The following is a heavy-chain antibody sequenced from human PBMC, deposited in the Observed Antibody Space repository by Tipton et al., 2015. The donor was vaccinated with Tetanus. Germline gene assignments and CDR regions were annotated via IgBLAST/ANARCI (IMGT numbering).Heavy chain of an antibody. CDR1: GGSISSGGYY. CDR3: ARDQARGARGWNYFDY. J-gene: IGHJ4*02. V-gene: IGHV4-31*03. Sequence: LVKPTQTLSLNCSVSGGSISSGGYYWSWLRQHPGKGLEWIGDIYNSGSTYYDPSLKSRVTISVDTSKNQFSRKLNSVTAADTAVYYCARDQARGARGWNYFDYWGQGSLVTVSS. D-gene: IGHD1-26*01. CDR2: IYNSGST.